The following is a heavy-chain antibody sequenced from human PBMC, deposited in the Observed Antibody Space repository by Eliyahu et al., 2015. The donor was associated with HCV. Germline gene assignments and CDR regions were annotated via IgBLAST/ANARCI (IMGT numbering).Heavy chain of an antibody. CDR2: ISSSGSTI. CDR1: GFTFSGDYY. D-gene: IGHD5-12*01. CDR3: ARDSRYSGYDLGYY. J-gene: IGHJ4*02. Sequence: QVQLVESGGGLVKPGGSLRLSCAASGFTFSGDYYMSWIRQAPGKGLEWVSYISSSGSTIYYADSVKGRFTISRDNAKNSLYLQMNSLRAEDTAVYYCARDSRYSGYDLGYYWGQGTLVTVSS. V-gene: IGHV3-11*01.